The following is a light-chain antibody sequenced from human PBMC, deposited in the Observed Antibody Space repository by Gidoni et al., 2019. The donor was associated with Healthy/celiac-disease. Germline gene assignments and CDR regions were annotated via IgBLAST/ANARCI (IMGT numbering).Light chain of an antibody. V-gene: IGKV3-20*01. CDR2: GAS. CDR3: QQYGSSPPWT. CDR1: QSVSSSY. J-gene: IGKJ1*01. Sequence: IVLTQSPGTLSLSPGERATLSCRASQSVSSSYLAWYQQKPGQAPRLLIYGASSSATGIPDRFSGSASGTDFTLTISRLEPEDFAVYYCQQYGSSPPWTFGQGTKVEIK.